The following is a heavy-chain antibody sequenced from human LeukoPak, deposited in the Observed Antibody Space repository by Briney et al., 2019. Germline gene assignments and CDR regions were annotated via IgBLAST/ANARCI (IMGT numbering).Heavy chain of an antibody. J-gene: IGHJ4*02. CDR3: ARSYRSGWYYFDY. CDR1: RFTLSTYW. D-gene: IGHD6-19*01. Sequence: GGSLRLSCAASRFTLSTYWMSWVRQAPGKGLEWVAHIKQDGSQEYYVDSVKGRFTISRDSAKNSLYLQMNSLRAEDTAVYYCARSYRSGWYYFDYWGQGTLVTVSS. CDR2: IKQDGSQE. V-gene: IGHV3-7*01.